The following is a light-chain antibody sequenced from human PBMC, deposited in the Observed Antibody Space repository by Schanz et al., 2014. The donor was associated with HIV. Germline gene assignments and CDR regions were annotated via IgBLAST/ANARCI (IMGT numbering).Light chain of an antibody. CDR2: DVT. V-gene: IGLV2-14*03. CDR3: CSYAGSSV. Sequence: QSALTQPASVSGSPGQSITISCTGTSSDVGADNSVSWYQQHPGRAPRLLVYDVTYRPSGVSNRFSGSKSGNTASLTISGLQAEDEADYYCCSYAGSSVFGGGTKLTVL. J-gene: IGLJ2*01. CDR1: SSDVGADNS.